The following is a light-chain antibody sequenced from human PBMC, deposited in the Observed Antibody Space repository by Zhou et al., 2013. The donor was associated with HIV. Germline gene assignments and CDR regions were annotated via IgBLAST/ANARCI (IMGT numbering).Light chain of an antibody. Sequence: QSVLTQPPSVSGAPGQRVTISCTGSRSNIGAGYDVHWYQQLPGTAPKLLIHEDDKRPSGIPDRFSASKSGTSVTLAITGLQTGDEGDYYCGTWDRSLSAVVFGGGTKLTVL. J-gene: IGLJ2*01. CDR2: EDD. CDR3: GTWDRSLSAVV. V-gene: IGLV1-51*02. CDR1: RSNIGAGYD.